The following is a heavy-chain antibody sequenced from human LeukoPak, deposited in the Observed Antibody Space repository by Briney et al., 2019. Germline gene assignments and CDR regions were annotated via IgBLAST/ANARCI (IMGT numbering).Heavy chain of an antibody. V-gene: IGHV4-38-2*02. D-gene: IGHD6-13*01. Sequence: SSETLSLTCNVSGYSISSGYYWGRIRQPPGKGLEWIANIYSTGTTNFNPSLKSRVSISVDTSKNQLSLKLTSVTAADTAVYFCARDGGSSSWLAYWGQGTLVTVSS. CDR2: IYSTGTT. CDR3: ARDGGSSSWLAY. CDR1: GYSISSGYY. J-gene: IGHJ4*02.